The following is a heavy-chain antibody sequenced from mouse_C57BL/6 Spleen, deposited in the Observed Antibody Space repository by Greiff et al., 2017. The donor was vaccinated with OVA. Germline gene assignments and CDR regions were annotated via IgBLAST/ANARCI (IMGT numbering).Heavy chain of an antibody. CDR2: INPSSGYT. CDR1: GYTFTSYT. J-gene: IGHJ4*01. Sequence: VQLKQSGAELARPGASVKMSCKASGYTFTSYTMHWVKQRPGQGLEWIGYINPSSGYTKSNQKFKDKATLTADKSSSTAYMQLRSLTSEDSAVYYCAKVADYAMDYWGQGTSVTVSS. V-gene: IGHV1-4*01. CDR3: AKVADYAMDY. D-gene: IGHD1-1*01.